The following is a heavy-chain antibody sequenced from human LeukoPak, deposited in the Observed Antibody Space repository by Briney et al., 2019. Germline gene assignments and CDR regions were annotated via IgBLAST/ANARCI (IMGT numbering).Heavy chain of an antibody. J-gene: IGHJ4*02. CDR2: SAGSGGST. D-gene: IGHD3-22*01. CDR3: AQEHFDTSGYYSRFDN. V-gene: IGHV3-23*01. Sequence: GGSLRLPCAASGFTFSSYAMSWVRQAPGKGLEWVASSAGSGGSTHYADSVKGRFTISRDNSQITVFLHMNSLRADDTAVYYCAQEHFDTSGYYSRFDNWGQGILVTVSS. CDR1: GFTFSSYA.